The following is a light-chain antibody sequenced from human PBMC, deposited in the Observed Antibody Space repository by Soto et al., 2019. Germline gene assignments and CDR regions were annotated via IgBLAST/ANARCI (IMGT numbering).Light chain of an antibody. J-gene: IGKJ1*01. Sequence: DIVMTQSPDSLAVSLGERATFNCKSSQSVLYSPNNKNYLAWCQQKPGQPPKLLIYWASTRESGVPDRFSGSGSGTDFTLTISSLQAEDVAVYYCQQYYSTPWTFGQGTKVEI. CDR3: QQYYSTPWT. CDR1: QSVLYSPNNKNY. V-gene: IGKV4-1*01. CDR2: WAS.